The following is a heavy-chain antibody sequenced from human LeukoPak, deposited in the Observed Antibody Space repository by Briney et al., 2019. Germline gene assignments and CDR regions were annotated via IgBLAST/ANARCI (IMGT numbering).Heavy chain of an antibody. J-gene: IGHJ4*02. CDR3: ARDRGSQPFIDY. D-gene: IGHD1-26*01. V-gene: IGHV4-59*01. Sequence: SETLSLTCTVSGGSIDTYYWNWIRQPPGKGLEWIGYAFHTGSTNYNPSLKSRVTISVDTSKNQFSLKLSSVTAADTAVYYCARDRGSQPFIDYWGQGTLVTVSS. CDR2: AFHTGST. CDR1: GGSIDTYY.